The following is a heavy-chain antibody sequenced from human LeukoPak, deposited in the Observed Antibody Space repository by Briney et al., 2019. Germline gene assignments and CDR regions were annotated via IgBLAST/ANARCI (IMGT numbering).Heavy chain of an antibody. CDR1: GYTFTSYD. D-gene: IGHD3-3*01. CDR2: MNPNSGNT. CDR3: ATSGGGDFWSGYYTGTAFDI. J-gene: IGHJ3*02. Sequence: ASVKVSCKASGYTFTSYDINWVRQATGQGLEWMGWMNPNSGNTGYAQKFQGRVTMTRNTSISTAYMELSSLRSEDTAVYYCATSGGGDFWSGYYTGTAFDIWGQGTMVTVSS. V-gene: IGHV1-8*01.